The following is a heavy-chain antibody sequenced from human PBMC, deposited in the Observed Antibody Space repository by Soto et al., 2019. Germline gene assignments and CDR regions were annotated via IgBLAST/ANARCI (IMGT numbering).Heavy chain of an antibody. J-gene: IGHJ4*02. V-gene: IGHV1-46*03. Sequence: ASVKVSCKASGYTFSNYYMHWVRQAPGQGLEWMGIINPSGGSTSYGQKFQGRVTMTRDTSTSTIYMELSTLRTEDTSVYYCARGSLTTVTSPIDYWGQGTLVTVSS. CDR3: ARGSLTTVTSPIDY. CDR1: GYTFSNYY. D-gene: IGHD4-17*01. CDR2: INPSGGST.